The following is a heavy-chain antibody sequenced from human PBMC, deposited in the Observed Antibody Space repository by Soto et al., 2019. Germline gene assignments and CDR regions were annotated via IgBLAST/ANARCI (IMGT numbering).Heavy chain of an antibody. CDR1: GGSISSSCYY. V-gene: IGHV4-39*07. J-gene: IGHJ4*02. Sequence: PSETLSLTCTVSGGSISSSCYYWGWLRQPPVKGLEWIGEIYHSGSTNYNPPLKSRVTISVDKSKNQFSLKLSSVTAADTAVYYCARANTGDYFDYWGQGTLVTVSS. CDR2: IYHSGST. D-gene: IGHD4-17*01. CDR3: ARANTGDYFDY.